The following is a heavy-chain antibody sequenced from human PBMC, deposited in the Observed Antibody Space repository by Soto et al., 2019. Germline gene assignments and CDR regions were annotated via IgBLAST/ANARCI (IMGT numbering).Heavy chain of an antibody. V-gene: IGHV1-3*01. D-gene: IGHD6-13*01. Sequence: ASVKVSCKASGYTFTSYAMHWVRQAPGQRLEWMGWINAGNGNTKYSQKFQGRVTITRDTSASTAYMELSSLRSEDTAVYYCARGIEAAGKYFKNWGQGTLVTVSA. CDR3: ARGIEAAGKYFKN. CDR2: INAGNGNT. CDR1: GYTFTSYA. J-gene: IGHJ1*01.